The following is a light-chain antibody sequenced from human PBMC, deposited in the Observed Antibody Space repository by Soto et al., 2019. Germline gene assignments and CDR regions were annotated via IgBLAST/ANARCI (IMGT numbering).Light chain of an antibody. CDR1: RSNIGSQV. Sequence: QAVVTQPPSASGTRGQKVTISCSGSRSNIGSQVVNWFQHVPGTAPKLLMYNNNERPSGVPARISGSKSDTSASLAISGLQSEDEADYYCAIWDDSLDGPVFGGGTKLTVL. CDR3: AIWDDSLDGPV. CDR2: NNN. V-gene: IGLV1-44*01. J-gene: IGLJ3*02.